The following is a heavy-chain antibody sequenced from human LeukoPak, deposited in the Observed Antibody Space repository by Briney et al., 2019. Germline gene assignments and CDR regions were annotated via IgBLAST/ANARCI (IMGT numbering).Heavy chain of an antibody. Sequence: PGGSLRLSCAASGFTFSSCAMSWVRQAPGKGLEWVSTIIESGNSIYYADSVEGRFTISRDNSKDTLYLQMDSLRAGDTAEYYCAKDPIFSGSYGVFDSWGQGTLVTVSS. CDR1: GFTFSSCA. CDR2: IIESGNSI. V-gene: IGHV3-23*01. D-gene: IGHD1-26*01. J-gene: IGHJ4*02. CDR3: AKDPIFSGSYGVFDS.